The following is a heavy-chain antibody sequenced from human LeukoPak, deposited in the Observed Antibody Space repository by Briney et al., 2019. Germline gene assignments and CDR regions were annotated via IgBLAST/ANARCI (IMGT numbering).Heavy chain of an antibody. CDR2: ISSSSSYI. V-gene: IGHV3-21*01. J-gene: IGHJ6*03. CDR1: GFTFSSYS. D-gene: IGHD3-10*01. CDR3: ARVGYYGSGRSLDYYYMDV. Sequence: GGSLRLSCAAFGFTFSSYSMNWVRQAPGKGLEWVSSISSSSSYIYYADSVKGRFTISRDNAKNSLYLQMNSLRAEDTAVYYCARVGYYGSGRSLDYYYMDVWGKGTTVTISS.